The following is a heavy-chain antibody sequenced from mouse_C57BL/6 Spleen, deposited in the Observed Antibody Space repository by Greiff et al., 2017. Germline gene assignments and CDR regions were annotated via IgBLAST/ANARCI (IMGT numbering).Heavy chain of an antibody. V-gene: IGHV1-80*01. CDR2: MYPGDGDT. D-gene: IGHD1-1*01. Sequence: VQLHQSGAELVRPGASVKISCTASGYAFSSSWVNWVKQRPGKGLGWVGQMYPGDGDTNYDGKFTGEATLTADKSSSTAYMQLSSLTSEDSAVYFCASKFMTGDYFGYRGHGPTLTVS. CDR3: ASKFMTGDYFGY. J-gene: IGHJ2*01. CDR1: GYAFSSSW.